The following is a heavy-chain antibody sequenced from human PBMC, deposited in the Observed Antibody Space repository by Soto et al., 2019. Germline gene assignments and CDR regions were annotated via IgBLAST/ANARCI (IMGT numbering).Heavy chain of an antibody. V-gene: IGHV1-18*04. D-gene: IGHD1-26*01. CDR2: ISAYNGNT. CDR3: ARNIVGANWFDP. J-gene: IGHJ5*02. Sequence: EASVKVSCKASGYTFTGYYMHWVRQAPGQGLEWMGWISAYNGNTNYAQKLQGRVTMTTDTSTSTAYMELRSLRSDDTAVYYCARNIVGANWFDPWGQGTLVTVSS. CDR1: GYTFTGYY.